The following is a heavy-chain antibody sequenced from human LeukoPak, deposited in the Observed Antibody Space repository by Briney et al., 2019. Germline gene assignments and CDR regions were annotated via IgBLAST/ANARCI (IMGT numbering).Heavy chain of an antibody. V-gene: IGHV4-59*08. CDR1: GGSISSYY. CDR3: ARHFRYYDSSGPAENDAFDI. J-gene: IGHJ3*02. Sequence: SETLSLTCTVSGGSISSYYWSWIRQPSGKGLEWIGYIYYSGSTNYNPSLKSRVTISVDTSKNQFSLKLSSVTAADTAVYYCARHFRYYDSSGPAENDAFDIWGQGTMVTVSS. CDR2: IYYSGST. D-gene: IGHD3-22*01.